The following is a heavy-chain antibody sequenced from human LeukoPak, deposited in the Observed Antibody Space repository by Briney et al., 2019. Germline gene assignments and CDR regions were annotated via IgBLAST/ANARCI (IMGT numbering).Heavy chain of an antibody. Sequence: SETLSLTCTASGGSISSYYWSWIRQPPGKGLEWIGYIYYSGSTNYNPSLKSRVTISVDTSKNQFSLKLSSVTAADTAVYYCAREKGSSRINWFDPWGQGTLVTVS. CDR1: GGSISSYY. D-gene: IGHD6-13*01. V-gene: IGHV4-59*12. J-gene: IGHJ5*02. CDR2: IYYSGST. CDR3: AREKGSSRINWFDP.